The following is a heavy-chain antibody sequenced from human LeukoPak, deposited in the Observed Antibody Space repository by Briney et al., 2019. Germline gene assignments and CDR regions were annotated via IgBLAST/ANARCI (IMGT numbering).Heavy chain of an antibody. J-gene: IGHJ5*02. V-gene: IGHV1-46*01. Sequence: ASVKVSCTASGYTFTSYYLHWVRQAPGQGLEWMGIINPSAGSTSYAQKFQGRVTLTRDMSTSTVYMEVSSLRSEDTAVYYCARGATSGSHNWFDPWGQGTLVTVSS. D-gene: IGHD3-10*01. CDR3: ARGATSGSHNWFDP. CDR2: INPSAGST. CDR1: GYTFTSYY.